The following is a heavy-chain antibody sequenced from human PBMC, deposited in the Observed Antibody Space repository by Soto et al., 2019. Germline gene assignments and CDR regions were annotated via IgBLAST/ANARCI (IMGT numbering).Heavy chain of an antibody. CDR3: ASLLDPETNYYDSSGYPY. Sequence: GASVKVSCKASGGTFSSYAISWVRQAPGQGLEWMGGIIPIFGTANYAQKFQGRVTITADESTSTAYMELSSLRSEDTAVYYCASLLDPETNYYDSSGYPYWGQGTLVTVSS. D-gene: IGHD3-22*01. CDR1: GGTFSSYA. CDR2: IIPIFGTA. J-gene: IGHJ4*02. V-gene: IGHV1-69*13.